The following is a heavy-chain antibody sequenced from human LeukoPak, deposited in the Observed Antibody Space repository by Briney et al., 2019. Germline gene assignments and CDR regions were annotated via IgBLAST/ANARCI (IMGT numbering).Heavy chain of an antibody. Sequence: GGSLRLSCAASGFTFDDYAMHWVRQAPGKGLEWVSLISWDGGSTYYADSVKGRFTISGDNSKNSLYLQMNSLRAEDTALYYCATNYNSSGYYPSADHYWGQGTLVTVSS. CDR2: ISWDGGST. CDR1: GFTFDDYA. CDR3: ATNYNSSGYYPSADHY. J-gene: IGHJ4*02. D-gene: IGHD3-22*01. V-gene: IGHV3-43D*03.